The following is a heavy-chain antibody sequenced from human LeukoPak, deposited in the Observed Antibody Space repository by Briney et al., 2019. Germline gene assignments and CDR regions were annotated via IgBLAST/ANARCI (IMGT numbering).Heavy chain of an antibody. CDR3: ARANFLYCSSSTCLFDY. J-gene: IGHJ4*02. D-gene: IGHD2-2*01. CDR2: VNPNDGDT. Sequence: ASVKVSCKASGYTVTDYYMHWVRQAPGQGFEWMGWVNPNDGDTNYAQKFQGRVTMTRDTSISTAHMEVSRLRSDDTAVYYCARANFLYCSSSTCLFDYWGQGTLVTVSS. V-gene: IGHV1-2*02. CDR1: GYTVTDYY.